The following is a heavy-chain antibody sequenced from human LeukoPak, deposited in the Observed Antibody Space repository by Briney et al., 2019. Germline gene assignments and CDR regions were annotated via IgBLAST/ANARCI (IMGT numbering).Heavy chain of an antibody. J-gene: IGHJ5*02. CDR1: GGSISSSSYY. D-gene: IGHD1-26*01. V-gene: IGHV4-39*07. Sequence: SETLSLTCTVSGGSISSSSYYWGWIRQPPGKGLEWIGSIYYSGSTYYNPSLKSRVTISVDTSKNQFSLRLSSVTAADTAVYYCARGVGAMSDWFDPWGQGTLVTVSS. CDR3: ARGVGAMSDWFDP. CDR2: IYYSGST.